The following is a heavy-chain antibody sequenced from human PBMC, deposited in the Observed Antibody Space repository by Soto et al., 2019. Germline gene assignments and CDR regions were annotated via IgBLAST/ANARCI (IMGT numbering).Heavy chain of an antibody. CDR2: IFYSGST. CDR1: GGSISGHY. CDR3: ARVGSSGWSPDF. J-gene: IGHJ4*02. D-gene: IGHD6-19*01. V-gene: IGHV4-59*11. Sequence: PSETLSLTCTVSGGSISGHYWIWIRQSPGKGLEWIGYIFYSGSTNYNPSLKSRVTLSADTSKNQFSLRLSSVTAADTAVYYCARVGSSGWSPDFWGKGTLVTVSA.